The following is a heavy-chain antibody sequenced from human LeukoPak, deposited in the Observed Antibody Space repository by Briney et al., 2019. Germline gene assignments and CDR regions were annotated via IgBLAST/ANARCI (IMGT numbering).Heavy chain of an antibody. Sequence: SETLSLTCTVSGGSISSYYWSWIRQPAGKGLEWIGRIYTSGSTNYNASLKSLVSMSVDTSKNQFSLKLSSVSAADTAAFYCARENSGSYREFDYWGQGKLVTVSS. CDR2: IYTSGST. V-gene: IGHV4-4*07. D-gene: IGHD1-26*01. CDR3: ARENSGSYREFDY. CDR1: GGSISSYY. J-gene: IGHJ4*02.